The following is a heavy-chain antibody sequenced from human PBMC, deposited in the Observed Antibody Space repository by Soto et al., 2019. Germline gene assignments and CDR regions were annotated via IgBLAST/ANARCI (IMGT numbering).Heavy chain of an antibody. CDR3: ARAKSWDAYDV. CDR2: MYQSGST. CDR1: GGSINSGDYS. J-gene: IGHJ3*01. D-gene: IGHD3-10*01. V-gene: IGHV4-30-2*01. Sequence: QLQLQESGSGLVNPSQTLSLTFTVSGGSINSGDYSWSWIRQPPGKGLEWIGYMYQSGSTFYNPSLKSRVTISIDRSENFFSLDLKSMTAADTAVYYCARAKSWDAYDVWGQGTLVTVS.